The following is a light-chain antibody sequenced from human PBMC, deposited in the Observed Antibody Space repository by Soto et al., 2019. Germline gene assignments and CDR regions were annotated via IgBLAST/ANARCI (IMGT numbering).Light chain of an antibody. CDR2: GAS. Sequence: EIVLTQSPGTLSLSPGERATLSCRASQSVSSSYLAWYQQKPGQAPRLLIYGASSRATGIPDRFSGSGSGTDFPITISILEHEDFAVYYCHQYGTLYTFGQGTKLEIK. CDR1: QSVSSSY. CDR3: HQYGTLYT. J-gene: IGKJ2*01. V-gene: IGKV3-20*01.